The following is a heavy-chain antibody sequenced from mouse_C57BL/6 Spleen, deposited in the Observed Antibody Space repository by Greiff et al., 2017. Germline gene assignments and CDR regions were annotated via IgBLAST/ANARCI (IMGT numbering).Heavy chain of an antibody. D-gene: IGHD2-4*01. J-gene: IGHJ1*03. Sequence: VQLQQSGTVLARPGASVKMSCKTSGYTFTSYWMHWVKQRPGQGLEWIGAIYPGNSDTSYNQKFKGKAKLTAVTSASTAYMELSSLTNEDSAVYYCTISTMIMRYFDVWGTGTTVTVSS. V-gene: IGHV1-5*01. CDR2: IYPGNSDT. CDR3: TISTMIMRYFDV. CDR1: GYTFTSYW.